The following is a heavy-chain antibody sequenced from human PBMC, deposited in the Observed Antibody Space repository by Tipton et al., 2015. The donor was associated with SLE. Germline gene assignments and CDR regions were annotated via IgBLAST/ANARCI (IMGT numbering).Heavy chain of an antibody. D-gene: IGHD3-10*01. CDR1: GGSISSYY. J-gene: IGHJ5*02. Sequence: TLSLTCTVSGGSISSYYWSWIRQPPGKGLEWIGSIYHSGSTYYNPSLKSRVTISVDTSKNQFSLKLSSVTAADTAIYYCARVGRRGWGNWFDPWGQGTLVTVSS. CDR2: IYHSGST. V-gene: IGHV4-59*12. CDR3: ARVGRRGWGNWFDP.